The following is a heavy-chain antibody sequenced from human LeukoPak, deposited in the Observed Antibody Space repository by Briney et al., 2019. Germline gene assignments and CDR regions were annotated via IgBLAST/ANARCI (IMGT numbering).Heavy chain of an antibody. CDR2: INPSGGST. CDR3: ARGPMVRPYGMDV. V-gene: IGHV1-46*01. CDR1: GYTFTSYY. Sequence: GASVKVSCKASGYTFTSYYMHWVRQAPGQGLEWMGIINPSGGSTSYAQEFQGRVTMTRDTSTSTVYMELSSLRSEGTAVYYCARGPMVRPYGMDVWGQGTTVTVSS. D-gene: IGHD3-10*01. J-gene: IGHJ6*02.